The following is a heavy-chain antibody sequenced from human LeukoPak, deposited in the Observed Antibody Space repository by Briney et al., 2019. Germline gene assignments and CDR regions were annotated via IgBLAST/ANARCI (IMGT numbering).Heavy chain of an antibody. V-gene: IGHV3-30-3*01. D-gene: IGHD3-10*01. Sequence: GRSLRLSCAAPRFIFSNYGMHWVRQAPGKGLGWVAVISYDGSSKYYTDSVKGRFTISRDNSKNTLYLQMNSVRAEDTAVYYCARYDGGSGPFDYWGQGTLVTVST. CDR3: ARYDGGSGPFDY. CDR1: RFIFSNYG. J-gene: IGHJ4*02. CDR2: ISYDGSSK.